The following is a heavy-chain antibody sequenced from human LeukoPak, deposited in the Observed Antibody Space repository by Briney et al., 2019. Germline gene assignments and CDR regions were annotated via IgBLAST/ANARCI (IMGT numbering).Heavy chain of an antibody. CDR1: GFTFSSYG. CDR2: ISYDGSNK. Sequence: PGGSLRLSCAASGFTFSSYGMHWVRQAPGKGLEWVAVISYDGSNKYYADSVKGRFTISRDNSKNTLYLQMNSLRAEGTAVYYCAKESSSRGYYDSSGYPPDYWGQGTLVTVSS. J-gene: IGHJ4*02. CDR3: AKESSSRGYYDSSGYPPDY. V-gene: IGHV3-30*18. D-gene: IGHD3-22*01.